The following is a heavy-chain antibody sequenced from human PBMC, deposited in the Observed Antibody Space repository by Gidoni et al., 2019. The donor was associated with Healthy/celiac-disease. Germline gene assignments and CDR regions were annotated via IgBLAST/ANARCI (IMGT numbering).Heavy chain of an antibody. J-gene: IGHJ1*01. CDR2: ISGSGGST. CDR3: AKPTQPNLDQYFQH. D-gene: IGHD3-3*01. CDR1: GFTFCSYA. Sequence: EVQLLESGGGLVQPGGSLRLSCAASGFTFCSYAMSWVRQAPGKGLEWVSSISGSGGSTYYADSVKGRFTISRDNSKNTLYLQMNSLRAEDTAVYYCAKPTQPNLDQYFQHWGQGTLVTVSS. V-gene: IGHV3-23*01.